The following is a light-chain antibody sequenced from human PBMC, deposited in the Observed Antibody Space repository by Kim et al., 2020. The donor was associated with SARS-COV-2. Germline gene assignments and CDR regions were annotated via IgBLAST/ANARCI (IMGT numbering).Light chain of an antibody. CDR3: NSRDSSGTHVL. CDR1: SLRSYY. V-gene: IGLV3-19*01. J-gene: IGLJ3*02. Sequence: ALGQTVRITCQGDSLRSYYASWYQQKPGQAPVLVIYGKNNRPSGIPDRFSGSSSGNTASLTITGAQAEDEADYYCNSRDSSGTHVLFGGGTQLTVL. CDR2: GKN.